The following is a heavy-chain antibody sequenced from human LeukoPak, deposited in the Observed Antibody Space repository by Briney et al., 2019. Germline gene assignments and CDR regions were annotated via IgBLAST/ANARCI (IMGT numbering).Heavy chain of an antibody. Sequence: GGSLRLSCAASGFTFSSYSMNWVRQAPGKGLEWVAVIWSDGRDKFYADSVTGRFIISRDNTKNTLYLQMNSLTAEDTAVYYCARDDYITSSLDYWGQGTLVTVSS. CDR3: ARDDYITSSLDY. CDR1: GFTFSSYS. V-gene: IGHV3-33*08. J-gene: IGHJ4*02. CDR2: IWSDGRDK. D-gene: IGHD4-11*01.